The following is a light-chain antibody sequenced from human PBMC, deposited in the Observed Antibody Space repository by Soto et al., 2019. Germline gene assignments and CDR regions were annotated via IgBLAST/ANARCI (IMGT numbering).Light chain of an antibody. V-gene: IGKV3-15*01. CDR2: GAS. CDR1: EDIGNN. CDR3: HQYKDWPLT. J-gene: IGKJ4*01. Sequence: EIVMTQSPVTLSLSPGERATLSCRASEDIGNNLAWYQQKPGQPPRLLIFGASTRATNIASRFGGTGSGTEFTLTIPSLQSGDFATYSCHQYKDWPLTFGGGTKVEI.